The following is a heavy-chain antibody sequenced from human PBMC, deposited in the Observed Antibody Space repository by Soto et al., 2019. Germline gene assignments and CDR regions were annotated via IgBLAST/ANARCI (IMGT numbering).Heavy chain of an antibody. Sequence: QITLKESGPTLVKPTQTLTLTCTFSGFSLSTSGVGVAWIRQPPGKALEWLALIYWDDDKRYRPSLESRLTITTDTSKIQVVLTMTNMDSVDTATYYCAYLPCSGGSCYWFSFSGMDGWGHGSTVTVSS. V-gene: IGHV2-5*02. D-gene: IGHD2-15*01. J-gene: IGHJ6*02. CDR3: AYLPCSGGSCYWFSFSGMDG. CDR1: GFSLSTSGVG. CDR2: IYWDDDK.